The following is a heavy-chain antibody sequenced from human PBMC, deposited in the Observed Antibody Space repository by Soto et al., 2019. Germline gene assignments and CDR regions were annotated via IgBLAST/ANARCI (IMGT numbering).Heavy chain of an antibody. V-gene: IGHV3-13*01. D-gene: IGHD6-19*01. CDR3: AREGIAVDGTAGYYGMDV. Sequence: PGGSLRLSCAASGFTFSSYDMHWVRQATGKGLEWVSAIGTAGDTYYPGSVKGRFTISRENAKNSLYLQMNSLRAGDTAVYYCAREGIAVDGTAGYYGMDVWGQGTTVTVSS. CDR1: GFTFSSYD. CDR2: IGTAGDT. J-gene: IGHJ6*02.